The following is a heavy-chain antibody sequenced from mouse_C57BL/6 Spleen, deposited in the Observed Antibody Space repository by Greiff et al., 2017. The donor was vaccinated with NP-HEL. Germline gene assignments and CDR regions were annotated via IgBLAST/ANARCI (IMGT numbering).Heavy chain of an antibody. CDR1: GYTFTDYY. CDR3: ARGFLYYDYEDY. V-gene: IGHV1-19*01. D-gene: IGHD2-4*01. CDR2: INPYNGGT. J-gene: IGHJ4*01. Sequence: VQLQQSGPVLVKPGASVKMSCKASGYTFTDYYMNWVKQSHGKSLEWIGVINPYNGGTSYNQKFKGKATLTVDKSSSTAYMELNSLTSEDSAVYYCARGFLYYDYEDYWGQGTSVTVSS.